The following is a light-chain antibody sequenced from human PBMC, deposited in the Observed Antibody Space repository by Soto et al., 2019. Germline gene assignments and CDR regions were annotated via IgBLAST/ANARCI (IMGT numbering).Light chain of an antibody. Sequence: EIVMTQSPATLSVSPGERVTFSCRASQSVTGNLAWYQQKPGQAPRLLIYDASNRATGIPARFSGSGSGTDFTLTISSLEPEDFAVYYCQQRSNWPSITFGQGTRLEIK. CDR1: QSVTGN. CDR3: QQRSNWPSIT. CDR2: DAS. J-gene: IGKJ5*01. V-gene: IGKV3-11*01.